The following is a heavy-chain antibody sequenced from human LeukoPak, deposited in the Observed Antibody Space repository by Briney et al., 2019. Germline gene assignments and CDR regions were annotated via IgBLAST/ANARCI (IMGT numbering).Heavy chain of an antibody. CDR2: IYSGGST. Sequence: GGSLRLSCAASGFTFSSYGMHWVRQAPGKGLEWVSVIYSGGSTHYADSVKGRFTISRDNSKNTLYLQMNSLRAEDTAVYYCAREAVSGWYQGYFDYWGQGTLVTVSS. CDR1: GFTFSSYG. V-gene: IGHV3-NL1*01. D-gene: IGHD6-19*01. J-gene: IGHJ4*02. CDR3: AREAVSGWYQGYFDY.